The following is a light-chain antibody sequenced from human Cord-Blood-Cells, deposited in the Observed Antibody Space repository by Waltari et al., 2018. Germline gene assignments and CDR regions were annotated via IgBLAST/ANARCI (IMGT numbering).Light chain of an antibody. V-gene: IGKV1-33*01. CDR2: DAS. CDR3: QQYDNLPIT. CDR1: QDISNY. J-gene: IGKJ5*01. Sequence: DIQMTQSPSSLSASVGDRVTITCQASQDISNYLNWYQQKPGKAPKSLIYDASNLETGVPSRFSGSGSGTDFTFTISSLQPEDIATYYCQQYDNLPITFGQGTRLEIK.